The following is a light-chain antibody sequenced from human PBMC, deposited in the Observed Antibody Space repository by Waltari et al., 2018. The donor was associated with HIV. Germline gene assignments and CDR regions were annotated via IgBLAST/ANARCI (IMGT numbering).Light chain of an antibody. CDR1: TSNIGRNS. Sequence: QSVLTQSPSASGTPGQRVTISCSGGTSNIGRNSVSWNQQVPGTAPQLLLFSNSVRPSGVPDQFSGSKSGTAASLAISGLQSEDEADYYCATWEDTLEGPVFGGGTRLTVL. CDR2: SNS. J-gene: IGLJ3*02. CDR3: ATWEDTLEGPV. V-gene: IGLV1-44*01.